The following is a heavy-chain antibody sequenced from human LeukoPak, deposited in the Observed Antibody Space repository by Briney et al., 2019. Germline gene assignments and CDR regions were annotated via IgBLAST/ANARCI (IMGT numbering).Heavy chain of an antibody. CDR1: GFTFSSYA. D-gene: IGHD2-8*01. CDR2: ISGSGGST. Sequence: GGSLRLSCAASGFTFSSYAMSWVRQAPGKELEWVSAISGSGGSTYYADSVKGRFTISRDNSKNTLYLQMNSLRAEDTAVYYCAKATGYCTNGVCPEGYWGQGTLVTVSS. V-gene: IGHV3-23*01. J-gene: IGHJ4*02. CDR3: AKATGYCTNGVCPEGY.